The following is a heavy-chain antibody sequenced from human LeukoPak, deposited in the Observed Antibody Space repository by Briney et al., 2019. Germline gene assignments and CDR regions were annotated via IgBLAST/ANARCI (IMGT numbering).Heavy chain of an antibody. CDR3: PSAFRRYCEILS. D-gene: IGHD1-26*01. CDR1: GFTFSSYA. V-gene: IGHV3-66*01. CDR2: IYSGGST. J-gene: IGHJ5*01. Sequence: GGSLRLFCAASGFTFSSYAMSWVRQAPGQGLEWASVIYSGGSTYYADSVKGRFTISRDNSKNPLNVQMNSLRAEDTAVYYFPSAFRRYCEILSWGHGTLVTVSS.